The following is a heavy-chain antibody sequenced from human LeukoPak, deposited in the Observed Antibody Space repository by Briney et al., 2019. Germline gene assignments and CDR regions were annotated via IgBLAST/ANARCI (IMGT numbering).Heavy chain of an antibody. CDR3: ARDLWGSGIDN. CDR2: IYHSGST. D-gene: IGHD3-10*01. J-gene: IGHJ4*02. CDR1: GGSISSSYW. V-gene: IGHV4-4*02. Sequence: SGTLSLTCGVSGGSISSSYWWSWVRQPPGRGLEWIGEIYHSGSTNYNPSLKSRVTISMDKSKNQFSLKLSSVTAADTAVYYCARDLWGSGIDNWGQGTLVTVSS.